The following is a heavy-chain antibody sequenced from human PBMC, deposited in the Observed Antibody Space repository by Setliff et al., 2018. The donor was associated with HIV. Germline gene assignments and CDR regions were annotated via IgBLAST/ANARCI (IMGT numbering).Heavy chain of an antibody. CDR1: GFTFSTYW. CDR3: ARVSPWFDP. J-gene: IGHJ5*02. Sequence: GSLRLSCAASGFTFSTYWMSWVRQAPGKGLEWVANIKQDGSEKNYMDSVKGRFTISRDNSRNTLYLQMNSLRAEDTAVYYCARVSPWFDPWGQGTLVTVSS. V-gene: IGHV3-7*05. CDR2: IKQDGSEK.